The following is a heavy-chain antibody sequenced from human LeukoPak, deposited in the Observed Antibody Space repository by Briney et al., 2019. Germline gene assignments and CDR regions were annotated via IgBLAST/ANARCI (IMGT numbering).Heavy chain of an antibody. D-gene: IGHD3-16*01. CDR3: ARDPERGIA. CDR1: GFTFSSYA. CDR2: ISGSGGST. Sequence: GGSLRLSCAASGFTFSSYAMSWVRQAPGKGLEWVSAISGSGGSTYYADSVKGRFTISRDNAKNSLYLQMNSLRAEDTAVYYCARDPERGIAWGQGTLVTVSS. V-gene: IGHV3-23*01. J-gene: IGHJ5*02.